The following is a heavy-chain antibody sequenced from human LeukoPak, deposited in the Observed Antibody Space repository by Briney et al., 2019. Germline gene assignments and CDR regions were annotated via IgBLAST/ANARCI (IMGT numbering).Heavy chain of an antibody. J-gene: IGHJ3*02. CDR3: ARDYATAAGTAFDI. CDR2: ISAYNGNT. Sequence: ASVKVSCKASGYTFTSYGISWVRQAPGQGLKWMGWISAYNGNTNYAQKPQGRVTMTTDTSTSTAYMELRSLRSDDTAVYYCARDYATAAGTAFDIWGQGTMVTVSS. CDR1: GYTFTSYG. V-gene: IGHV1-18*01. D-gene: IGHD6-13*01.